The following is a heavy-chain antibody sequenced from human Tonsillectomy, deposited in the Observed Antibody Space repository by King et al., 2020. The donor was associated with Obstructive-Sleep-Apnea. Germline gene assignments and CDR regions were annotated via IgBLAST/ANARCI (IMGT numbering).Heavy chain of an antibody. D-gene: IGHD2-2*01. CDR2: ISWDGGST. CDR3: ARSSRYHTAGYYYGMDV. V-gene: IGHV3-43*01. Sequence: VQLVESGGVVVQPGGSLRLSCAASGFTFDDYTMHWVRQAPGKGLEWVSLISWDGGSTYYADSVKGRFTISRDNSKNSLYLQMNSLRTEDTALYYCARSSRYHTAGYYYGMDVWGQGTTVTVSS. J-gene: IGHJ6*02. CDR1: GFTFDDYT.